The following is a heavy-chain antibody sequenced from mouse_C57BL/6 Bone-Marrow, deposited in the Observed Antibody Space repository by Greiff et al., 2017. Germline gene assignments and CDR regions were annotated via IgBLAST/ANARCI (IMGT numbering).Heavy chain of an antibody. J-gene: IGHJ3*01. D-gene: IGHD3-2*02. CDR2: IYPGSGNT. CDR1: GYTFTDYY. Sequence: VKLQESGAELVRPGASVKLSCKASGYTFTDYYINWVKQRPGQGLEWIARIYPGSGNTYYNEKFKGKATLTAEKSSSTAYMQLSSLTSEDSAVYFCARVSSGYGDWFAYWGQGTLVTVSA. CDR3: ARVSSGYGDWFAY. V-gene: IGHV1-76*01.